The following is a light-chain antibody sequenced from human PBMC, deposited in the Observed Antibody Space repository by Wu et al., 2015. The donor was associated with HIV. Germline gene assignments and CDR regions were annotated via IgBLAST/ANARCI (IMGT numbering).Light chain of an antibody. J-gene: IGKJ1*01. V-gene: IGKV3-20*01. CDR3: QQYGDSPWT. CDR2: GAT. Sequence: EIVLTQSPGTLSLSPGEGATLSCKASQSVPRNYLAWYQQKPGQAPRLLIYGATNRATANPGRFSGSGSGTDFTLAISGLETEDFAMYFCQQYGDSPWTFGQGTKIEIK. CDR1: QSVPRNY.